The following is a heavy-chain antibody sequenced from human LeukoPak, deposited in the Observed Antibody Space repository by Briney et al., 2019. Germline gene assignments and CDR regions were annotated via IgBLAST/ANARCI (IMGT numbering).Heavy chain of an antibody. CDR1: GGSISSSSYY. Sequence: SETLSLTCTVSGGSISSSSYYWGWIRQPPGKGLEWIGSMYYSGSAYSNPSLKSRATISVDTSKNQFSLKLSSVTAAHTAVYYCARLGWSTTVANFVYWGQGTLGTVTS. V-gene: IGHV4-39*01. J-gene: IGHJ4*02. D-gene: IGHD4-23*01. CDR2: MYYSGSA. CDR3: ARLGWSTTVANFVY.